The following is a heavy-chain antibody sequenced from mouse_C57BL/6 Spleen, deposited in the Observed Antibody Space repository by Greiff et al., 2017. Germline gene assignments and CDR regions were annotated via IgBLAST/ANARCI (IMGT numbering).Heavy chain of an antibody. D-gene: IGHD2-4*01. V-gene: IGHV1-74*01. J-gene: IGHJ3*01. CDR1: GYTFTSYW. Sequence: QVQLKQPGAELVKPGASVKVSCKASGYTFTSYWMHWVKQRPGQGLEWIGRIHPSDSDTNYNQKFKGKATLTVDKSSSTAYMQLSSLTSEDSAVYYCAIHYYDYDGAWFAYWGQGTLVTVSA. CDR2: IHPSDSDT. CDR3: AIHYYDYDGAWFAY.